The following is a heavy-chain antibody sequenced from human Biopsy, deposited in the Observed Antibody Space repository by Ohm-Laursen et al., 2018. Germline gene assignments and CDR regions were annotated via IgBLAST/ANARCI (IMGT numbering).Heavy chain of an antibody. Sequence: ASVKVSCKASGYTFTGYHVHWVRQAPGQGLEWMGWINAKTGDTNYAQKFQGRVTMTRDTSISTAYVDLSSLRSDDTVVYYCTRGGYYYDSLAYYYWFDPWGQGTLVTVSS. J-gene: IGHJ5*02. CDR2: INAKTGDT. V-gene: IGHV1-2*02. CDR1: GYTFTGYH. CDR3: TRGGYYYDSLAYYYWFDP. D-gene: IGHD3-22*01.